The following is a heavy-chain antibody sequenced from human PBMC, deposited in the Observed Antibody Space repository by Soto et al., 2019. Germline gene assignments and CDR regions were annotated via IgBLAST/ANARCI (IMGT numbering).Heavy chain of an antibody. CDR1: GGSISSYY. J-gene: IGHJ6*02. D-gene: IGHD3-22*01. CDR3: ARNYDSSGYYYVDYYYGMDV. V-gene: IGHV4-59*01. Sequence: SETLSLTCTVSGGSISSYYWSWIRQPPGKGLEWIGYIYYSGSTNYNPSLKSRVTISVDTSKNQFSLKLSSVTAADTAVYYCARNYDSSGYYYVDYYYGMDVWGQGTTGTVSS. CDR2: IYYSGST.